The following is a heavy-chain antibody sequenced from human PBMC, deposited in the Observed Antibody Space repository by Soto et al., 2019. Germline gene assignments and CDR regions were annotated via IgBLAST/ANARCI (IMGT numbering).Heavy chain of an antibody. D-gene: IGHD2-15*01. CDR1: GFTFDDYA. CDR3: AKGSAPGYCSGGSCYKVALDDAFDI. V-gene: IGHV3-9*01. Sequence: SLRLSCAASGFTFDDYAMHWVRQAPGKGLEWVSGISWNSGSIGYADSVKGRFTTSRDNAKNSLYLQMNSLRAEDTALYYCAKGSAPGYCSGGSCYKVALDDAFDIWGQGTMVTVSS. CDR2: ISWNSGSI. J-gene: IGHJ3*02.